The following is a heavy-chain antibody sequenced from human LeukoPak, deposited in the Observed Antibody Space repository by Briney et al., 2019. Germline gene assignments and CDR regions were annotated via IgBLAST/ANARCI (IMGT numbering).Heavy chain of an antibody. V-gene: IGHV4-39*01. CDR2: IYYSGST. CDR1: GGSISSSSYY. CDR3: ARRSSRTVTRDYYMDV. Sequence: SETLSLTCTVSGGSISSSSYYWGWIRQPPGKGLEWIGSIYYSGSTYYNPSLKSRVTISVDTSKNQFSLELSSVTAADTAVYYCARRSSRTVTRDYYMDVWGKGTTVTVSS. D-gene: IGHD4-17*01. J-gene: IGHJ6*03.